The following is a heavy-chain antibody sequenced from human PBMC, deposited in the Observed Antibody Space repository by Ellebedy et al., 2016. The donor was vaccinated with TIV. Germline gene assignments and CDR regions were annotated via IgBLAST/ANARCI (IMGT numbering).Heavy chain of an antibody. Sequence: GESLKISCAASGFTFSSYWMSWVRQAPGKGLEWVANIKQDGSEKYYVDSVKGRFTISRDNAKNSLYLQMNSLRAEDTAVYYCVRGQSSGVGAPYWGQGTRVTVSS. CDR3: VRGQSSGVGAPY. D-gene: IGHD1-26*01. CDR2: IKQDGSEK. J-gene: IGHJ4*02. V-gene: IGHV3-7*01. CDR1: GFTFSSYW.